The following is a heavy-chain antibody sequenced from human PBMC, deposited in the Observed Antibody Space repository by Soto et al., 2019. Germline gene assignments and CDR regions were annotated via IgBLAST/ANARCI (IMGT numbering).Heavy chain of an antibody. CDR2: ISGSGGST. Sequence: EVQLLESGGGLVQPGGSLRLSCAASGFTFSSYAMSWVRQAPGKGLEWVSAISGSGGSTYYADSVKGRFTISRDNSKNTLYLQMNSLRAEDTAVYYCAKGQASMVYAIAYYGMDVWGQGTTVTVSS. D-gene: IGHD2-8*01. J-gene: IGHJ6*02. V-gene: IGHV3-23*01. CDR1: GFTFSSYA. CDR3: AKGQASMVYAIAYYGMDV.